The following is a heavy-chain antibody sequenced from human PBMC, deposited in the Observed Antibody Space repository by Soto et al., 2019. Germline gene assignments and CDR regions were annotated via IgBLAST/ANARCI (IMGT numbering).Heavy chain of an antibody. CDR1: GDTFNTYA. J-gene: IGHJ6*02. CDR2: IIPMYGIA. Sequence: VQLVQSGADVKKPGSSVKVSCEASGDTFNTYAINWVRQAPGKGPAWLGGIIPMYGIANYAPEFQGRVTITADESTSEAFMDLISLRSEDTAVYYCARGFKDKYYYAMDAWGQGTTVTV. CDR3: ARGFKDKYYYAMDA. V-gene: IGHV1-69*01.